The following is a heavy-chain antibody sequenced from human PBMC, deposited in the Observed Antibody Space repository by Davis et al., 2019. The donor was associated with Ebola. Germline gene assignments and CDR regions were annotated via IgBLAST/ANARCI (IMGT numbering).Heavy chain of an antibody. CDR3: ARQGDYSYYYYGMDV. V-gene: IGHV1-2*04. D-gene: IGHD4-17*01. CDR2: ISPNSGGT. J-gene: IGHJ6*02. Sequence: ASVKVSCKASGYTFTGYYMHWVRQAPGQGLEWMGWISPNSGGTNYAQKFQGWVTMTRDTSISTAYMELSRLRSDDTAVYYCARQGDYSYYYYGMDVWGQGTTVTVSS. CDR1: GYTFTGYY.